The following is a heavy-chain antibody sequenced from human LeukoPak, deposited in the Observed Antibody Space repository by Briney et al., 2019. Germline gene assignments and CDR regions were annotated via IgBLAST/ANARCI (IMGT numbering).Heavy chain of an antibody. Sequence: ASVKVSCKSSGYTFTTYGFSWVRQAPGQGLEWMGWISAYNGKTNYPQNLRGRVTITTDTSTTTAYMELRSLRSDDTAVYYCARDSAGTTRYSFDYWGQGTLVTVSS. CDR1: GYTFTTYG. J-gene: IGHJ4*02. CDR2: ISAYNGKT. V-gene: IGHV1-18*01. CDR3: ARDSAGTTRYSFDY. D-gene: IGHD1-7*01.